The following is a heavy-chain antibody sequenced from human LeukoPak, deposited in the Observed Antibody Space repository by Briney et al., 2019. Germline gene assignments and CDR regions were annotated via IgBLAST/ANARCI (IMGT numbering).Heavy chain of an antibody. CDR3: ARDYCSGGRCYSVDY. J-gene: IGHJ4*02. D-gene: IGHD2-15*01. Sequence: GGSLRLSCAASGFTFSSYSLNWVRQAPGKGLGWVSYITSSSSFIYYADSVKGRFTISRDNAKNSLYLQMNSLRAEDTAMYYCARDYCSGGRCYSVDYWGQGTLVTVSS. CDR2: ITSSSSFI. V-gene: IGHV3-21*05. CDR1: GFTFSSYS.